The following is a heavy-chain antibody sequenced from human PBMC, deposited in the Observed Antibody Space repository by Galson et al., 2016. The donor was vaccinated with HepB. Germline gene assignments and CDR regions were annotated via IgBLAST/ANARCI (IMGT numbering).Heavy chain of an antibody. J-gene: IGHJ4*02. CDR3: AHRPRDGSGSYRVAVDY. D-gene: IGHD3-10*01. CDR2: LYWDDDK. CDR1: GFSLSTSGVG. V-gene: IGHV2-5*02. Sequence: PALVKPTQTLTLTCTFSGFSLSTSGVGVGWIRQPPGKALEWLALLYWDDDKRYSPSLKSRLTITKDTPKNQVVLIMTNMDPVDTATYYCAHRPRDGSGSYRVAVDYWGQGTLVTVSS.